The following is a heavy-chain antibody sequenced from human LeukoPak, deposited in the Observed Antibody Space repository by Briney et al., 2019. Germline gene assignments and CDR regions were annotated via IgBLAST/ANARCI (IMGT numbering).Heavy chain of an antibody. CDR1: GGSFSGYY. J-gene: IGHJ4*02. V-gene: IGHV4-34*01. CDR2: INHSGST. CDR3: ARGPSLAVAIDY. Sequence: PSETLSLTCAVYGGSFSGYYWSWIRQPPGKGLEWIGEINHSGSTNYNPSLKSRVTISVDTSKNQFSLKLSSVTAADTAVYYCARGPSLAVAIDYWGQGTLVTVSS. D-gene: IGHD6-19*01.